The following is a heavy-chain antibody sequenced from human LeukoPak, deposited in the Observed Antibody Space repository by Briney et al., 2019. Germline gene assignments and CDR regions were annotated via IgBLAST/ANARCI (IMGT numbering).Heavy chain of an antibody. V-gene: IGHV4-30-2*01. Sequence: PSETLSLTCAVSGGSISSGGYSWSWIRQPPGKGLEWIVYIYHSGSTYYNPSLKSRVTISVDRSKNQFSLKLSSVTAADTAVYYCARTSIAARRANVFDIWGKGTMVTVS. CDR1: GGSISSGGYS. CDR3: ARTSIAARRANVFDI. CDR2: IYHSGST. J-gene: IGHJ3*02. D-gene: IGHD6-6*01.